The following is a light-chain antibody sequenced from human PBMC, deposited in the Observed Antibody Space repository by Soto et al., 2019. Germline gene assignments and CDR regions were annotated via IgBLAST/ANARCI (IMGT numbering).Light chain of an antibody. CDR3: QQYDNLPYT. J-gene: IGKJ2*01. V-gene: IGKV1-33*01. Sequence: DIQMTQSPSSLSASVGDRVTITCQARQDISNYLHWYQQKPGKAPKLLIYDAANLEKGVPSRFSGSGSGTDFTFTISILQPEDIATYYCQQYDNLPYTFGQGTKLEIK. CDR2: DAA. CDR1: QDISNY.